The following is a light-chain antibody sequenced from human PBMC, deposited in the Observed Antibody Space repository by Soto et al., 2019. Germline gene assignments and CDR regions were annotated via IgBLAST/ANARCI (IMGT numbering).Light chain of an antibody. CDR2: DVK. Sequence: QSALTQPRSVSGSPGQSVTISCTGTSSDVGGYNYVSWYQQYPGKAPKVMIYDVKTRPSGVPDRFSGSKSGNTASLTISGLQAEDEADYSCCSYAGSYTVVFGTGTKVTVL. CDR3: CSYAGSYTVV. V-gene: IGLV2-11*01. J-gene: IGLJ1*01. CDR1: SSDVGGYNY.